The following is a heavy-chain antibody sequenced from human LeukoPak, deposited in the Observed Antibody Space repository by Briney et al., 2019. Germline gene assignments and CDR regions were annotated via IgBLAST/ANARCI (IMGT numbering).Heavy chain of an antibody. J-gene: IGHJ6*03. Sequence: SETLSLTCTVSGGSISSYYWSWIRQPPGKGLEWIGYIYYSGSTNYNPSLKSRVTISVDTSKNQFSLKLSSVTAADTAVYYCARARHERVRGVRSACHMDVWGKGTTVTISS. CDR2: IYYSGST. V-gene: IGHV4-59*01. CDR3: ARARHERVRGVRSACHMDV. D-gene: IGHD3-10*01. CDR1: GGSISSYY.